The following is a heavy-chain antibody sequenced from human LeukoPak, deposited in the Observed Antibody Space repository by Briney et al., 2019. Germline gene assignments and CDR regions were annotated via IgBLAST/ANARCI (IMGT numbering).Heavy chain of an antibody. V-gene: IGHV4-39*01. D-gene: IGHD6-6*01. CDR3: ARHRDGSSCFDP. CDR1: GGSISSSSYY. J-gene: IGHJ5*02. Sequence: PSETLSLTCTVSGGSISSSSYYWGWIRQPPGKGLEWIGSIYYSGSTYYNPSLKSRVTISVDTSKNQFSLKLSSVTAADTAVFYCARHRDGSSCFDPRGQGTLVTVAS. CDR2: IYYSGST.